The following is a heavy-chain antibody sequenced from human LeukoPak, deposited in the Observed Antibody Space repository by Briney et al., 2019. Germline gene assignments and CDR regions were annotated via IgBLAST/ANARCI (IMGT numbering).Heavy chain of an antibody. CDR3: ARSTLAPDAFDI. J-gene: IGHJ3*02. D-gene: IGHD1-1*01. Sequence: GGSLRLSCAASGFTFSLYYTNWIRQAPGKGLEWLSYISDSSTYTNYADSVKGRFTISRDNAKNSLYLQMNSLRAEDTAVYYCARSTLAPDAFDIWGQGTMVTVSS. CDR1: GFTFSLYY. CDR2: ISDSSTYT. V-gene: IGHV3-11*03.